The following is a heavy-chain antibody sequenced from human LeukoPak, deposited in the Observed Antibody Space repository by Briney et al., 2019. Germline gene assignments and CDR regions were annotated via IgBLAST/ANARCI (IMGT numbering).Heavy chain of an antibody. J-gene: IGHJ4*02. V-gene: IGHV4-59*01. Sequence: PSETLSLTCTVSGGSINNYYWSWIRQSPGKGLEWIGYIYYRGSTNYNPSLKSRVTFSVDTSKNQFSLKLNSVTAADTAVYYCARGGDYGDLRYFDYWGQGTLVTVSS. CDR1: GGSINNYY. CDR2: IYYRGST. D-gene: IGHD4-17*01. CDR3: ARGGDYGDLRYFDY.